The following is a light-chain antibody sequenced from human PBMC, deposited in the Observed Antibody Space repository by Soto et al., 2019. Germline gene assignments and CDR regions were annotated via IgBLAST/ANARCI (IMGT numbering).Light chain of an antibody. CDR1: SSDVGGSNY. Sequence: QSALTQPASVSGSPGQSITISCTGTSSDVGGSNYVSWYQQHSGKAPKLIIFDVSHRPSGFSNRFSGSKSGNTASLTISGLQAEDEADYYCSSYVSSNYVLGTGTKLTVL. V-gene: IGLV2-14*03. CDR2: DVS. J-gene: IGLJ1*01. CDR3: SSYVSSNYV.